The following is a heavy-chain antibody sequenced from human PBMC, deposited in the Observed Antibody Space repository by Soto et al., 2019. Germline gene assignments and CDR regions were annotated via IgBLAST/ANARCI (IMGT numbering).Heavy chain of an antibody. CDR1: GFIFTNSA. CDR2: IVVGSGNT. J-gene: IGHJ4*02. V-gene: IGHV1-58*01. D-gene: IGHD4-17*01. CDR3: AANLYGDYDY. Sequence: SVKVSCKASGFIFTNSALQWVRQARGQRLEWIGWIVVGSGNTNYAQKFQERVTITRDMSTSTAYMELSSLRSEDTAVYYCAANLYGDYDYWGQGTLVTVSS.